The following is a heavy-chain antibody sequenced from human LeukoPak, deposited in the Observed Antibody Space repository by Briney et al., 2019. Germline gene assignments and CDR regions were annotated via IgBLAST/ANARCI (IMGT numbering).Heavy chain of an antibody. D-gene: IGHD4-11*01. J-gene: IGHJ3*02. CDR2: ISWNSGSI. CDR3: AKGSGLALDDYSHYVDAFDI. Sequence: GGSLRLSCAASGFTFDDYAMHWVRQAPGKGLEWVSGISWNSGSIGYADSVKGRFTISRDNAKNSLYLQMNSLRAEDMALYYCAKGSGLALDDYSHYVDAFDIWGQGTMVTVSS. CDR1: GFTFDDYA. V-gene: IGHV3-9*03.